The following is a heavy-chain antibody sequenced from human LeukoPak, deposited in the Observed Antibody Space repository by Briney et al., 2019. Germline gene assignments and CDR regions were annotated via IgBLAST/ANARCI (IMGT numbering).Heavy chain of an antibody. CDR3: ARHGPSRIMATISFIDY. CDR2: IYYSGST. V-gene: IGHV4-59*08. Sequence: SETLSLTCTVFGGSISSYYWSWIRQPPGKGLEWIGYIYYSGSTNYNPSLKSRVTISVDTSKNQFSLKLSSVTAADTAVYYCARHGPSRIMATISFIDYWGQGTLVTVSS. D-gene: IGHD5-12*01. J-gene: IGHJ4*02. CDR1: GGSISSYY.